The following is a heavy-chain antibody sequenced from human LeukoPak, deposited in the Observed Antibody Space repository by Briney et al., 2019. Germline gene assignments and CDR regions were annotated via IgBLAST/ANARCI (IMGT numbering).Heavy chain of an antibody. Sequence: SETLSLTCTVSGGSISSYYWSWIRQPPGKGLEWIGYIYYSGSTNYNPSLKSRVTISVDTPKNQFSLKLSSVTAADTAVYYCARALEHHHGSGEAFDYWGQGTLVTVSS. J-gene: IGHJ4*02. CDR2: IYYSGST. CDR3: ARALEHHHGSGEAFDY. CDR1: GGSISSYY. V-gene: IGHV4-59*08. D-gene: IGHD3-10*01.